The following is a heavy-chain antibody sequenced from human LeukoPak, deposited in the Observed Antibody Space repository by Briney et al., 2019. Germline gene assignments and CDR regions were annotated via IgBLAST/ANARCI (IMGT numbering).Heavy chain of an antibody. CDR1: GFTFSSYE. J-gene: IGHJ4*02. CDR3: ARGSSYYDSSGYYSEDY. D-gene: IGHD3-22*01. Sequence: PGGSLRLSCAASGFTFSSYEMNWARQAPGKGLEWVSYISSSGSTIYYADSVKGRFTISRDNAKNSLYLQMNSLRAEDTAVYYCARGSSYYDSSGYYSEDYWGQGTLVTVSS. V-gene: IGHV3-48*03. CDR2: ISSSGSTI.